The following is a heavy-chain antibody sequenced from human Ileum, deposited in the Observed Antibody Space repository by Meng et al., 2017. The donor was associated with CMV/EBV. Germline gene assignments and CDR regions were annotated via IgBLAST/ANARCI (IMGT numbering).Heavy chain of an antibody. D-gene: IGHD5-18*01. J-gene: IGHJ4*02. Sequence: GESLKISCSASGFTFSSFAMTWVRQAPGKGLEWVSTIDRSARTYYADSVRGRFTISRDNSRNTLHLQMNSLRAEDTAVYYCAKSLVDTAMDLDEWSQETLVTVSS. V-gene: IGHV3-23*01. CDR1: GFTFSSFA. CDR2: IDRSART. CDR3: AKSLVDTAMDLDE.